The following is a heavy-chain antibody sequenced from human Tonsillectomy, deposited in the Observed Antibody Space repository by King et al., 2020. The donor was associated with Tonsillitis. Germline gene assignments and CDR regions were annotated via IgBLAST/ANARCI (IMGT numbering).Heavy chain of an antibody. CDR1: GFTFRNYA. CDR3: AKDKVATMPRDAFDF. J-gene: IGHJ3*01. Sequence: VQLVESGGGLVQPGGSLRLSCAASGFTFRNYAMSWVRQAPGKGLEWVSGISGSGGSTYSADSVKGRFTISRDNSKNTLCLQMNSLRAEDTAVYYCAKDKVATMPRDAFDFWGQGTMVTVSS. V-gene: IGHV3-23*04. CDR2: ISGSGGST. D-gene: IGHD5-12*01.